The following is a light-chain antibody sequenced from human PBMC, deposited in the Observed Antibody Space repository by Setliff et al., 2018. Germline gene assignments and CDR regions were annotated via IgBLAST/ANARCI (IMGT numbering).Light chain of an antibody. CDR1: SSDVGGYNS. Sequence: QSVLTQPASVSGSPGQSITISCTGTSSDVGGYNSVSWYQQHPGKAPKLMIYDVSNRPSGVSNRFSGSKSGNTASLTISGLQAEDEADYYCAAWDDSLSVGVFGGGTKVTVL. V-gene: IGLV2-14*03. CDR2: DVS. CDR3: AAWDDSLSVGV. J-gene: IGLJ3*02.